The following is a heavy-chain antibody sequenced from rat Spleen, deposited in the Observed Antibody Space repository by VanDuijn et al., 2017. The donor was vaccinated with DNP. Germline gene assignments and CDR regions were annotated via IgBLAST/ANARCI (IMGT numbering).Heavy chain of an antibody. CDR1: GYSISTSYR. CDR3: ARDPAWCAMDA. CDR2: INSAGSI. V-gene: IGHV3-3*01. D-gene: IGHD1-1*01. Sequence: EVQLQESGPGLVKPSQSLSLTCSVTGYSISTSYRWNWIRKFPGNKLEWMGYINSAGSIEYNPSLKGRISITSDTSKNQFFLQMNSLRSEDTATYYCARDPAWCAMDAWGQGTSVTVSS. J-gene: IGHJ4*01.